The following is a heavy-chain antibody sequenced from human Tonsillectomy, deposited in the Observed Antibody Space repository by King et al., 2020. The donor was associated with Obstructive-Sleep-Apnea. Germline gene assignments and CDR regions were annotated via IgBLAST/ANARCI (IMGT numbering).Heavy chain of an antibody. J-gene: IGHJ4*02. D-gene: IGHD5-18*01. CDR3: ARVAFSYGAPFDY. Sequence: VQLVESGGNLVQPGGSLRLSCAASGFTFSSYWMSWVRQAPGKGLERVANIKQDGSEKYFLDSVKGRFTISRDNAKNSLYLQMNSLRAEDTAVYYCARVAFSYGAPFDYWGQGTLVTVSS. V-gene: IGHV3-7*03. CDR2: IKQDGSEK. CDR1: GFTFSSYW.